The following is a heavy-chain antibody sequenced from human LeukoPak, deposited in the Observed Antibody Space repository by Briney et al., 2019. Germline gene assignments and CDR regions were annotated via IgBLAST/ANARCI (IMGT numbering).Heavy chain of an antibody. J-gene: IGHJ4*02. CDR2: ISGGGDRT. CDR1: GFTFGSYA. Sequence: LAGGSLRLSCAASGFTFGSYAMTWVRQAPGKGLEWVSTISGGGDRTYSADSVKGRFTISRDNSKKTLYLQMNSLRAEDTAVYYCAKEDGEGAPIVLVAAAMLGPGIDYWGQGTLVTVSS. D-gene: IGHD2-2*01. CDR3: AKEDGEGAPIVLVAAAMLGPGIDY. V-gene: IGHV3-23*01.